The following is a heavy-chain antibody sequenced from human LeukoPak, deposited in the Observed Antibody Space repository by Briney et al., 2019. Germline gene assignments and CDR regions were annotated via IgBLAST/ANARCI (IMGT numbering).Heavy chain of an antibody. CDR2: IIPIFGTA. CDR3: ARDGGIQLWSHYYYYYMDV. Sequence: ASVKVSCKASGGTFSSYAISWVRQAPGQGLEWMGGIIPIFGTANYAQKFQGRVTITTDESTSTAYMELSSQRSEDTAVYYCARDGGIQLWSHYYYYYMDVWGKGTTVTVSS. J-gene: IGHJ6*03. V-gene: IGHV1-69*05. D-gene: IGHD5-18*01. CDR1: GGTFSSYA.